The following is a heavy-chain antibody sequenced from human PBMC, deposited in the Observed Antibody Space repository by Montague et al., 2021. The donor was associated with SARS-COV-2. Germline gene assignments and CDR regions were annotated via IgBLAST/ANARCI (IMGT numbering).Heavy chain of an antibody. CDR3: ARRGDGSLITQHSFDP. CDR1: GGSIDTGGFD. J-gene: IGHJ5*02. Sequence: TLSLTCTVSGGSIDTGGFDWTWIRQRPGKGLEWIGCFYYTGYTDYNPSLKSRAIISEDTSNNQFSLKLSSVTAADTAVYYCARRGDGSLITQHSFDPWGQGILVTVSS. CDR2: FYYTGYT. D-gene: IGHD3-22*01. V-gene: IGHV4-31*03.